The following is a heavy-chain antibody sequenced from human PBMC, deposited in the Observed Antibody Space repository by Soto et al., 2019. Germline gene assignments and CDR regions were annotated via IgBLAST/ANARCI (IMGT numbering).Heavy chain of an antibody. CDR1: GGSMRPYY. V-gene: IGHV4-59*12. J-gene: IGHJ4*02. Sequence: TSETLSLTCTVSGGSMRPYYWSWIRQAPGKGLEWIGYVYHSGSTNYNPSLKSRVTISIDTSKNQFSLKLNSVTAADTAVYYCAKERGLDYWSQGTLVTVS. CDR2: VYHSGST. CDR3: AKERGLDY.